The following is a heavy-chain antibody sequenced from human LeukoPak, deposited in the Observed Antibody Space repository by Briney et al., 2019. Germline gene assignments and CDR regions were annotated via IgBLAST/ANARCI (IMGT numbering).Heavy chain of an antibody. Sequence: ASVKVSCKASGYSFTSYVITWMRQAPGQGLEWMGWINPNSGGTRYAQKFQGRVTMTRDTSITTAYMELSRLRSDDTAVYYCARATGSVDYYYMEVWDKGTTVTVSS. CDR3: ARATGSVDYYYMEV. J-gene: IGHJ6*03. V-gene: IGHV1-2*02. D-gene: IGHD1-1*01. CDR2: INPNSGGT. CDR1: GYSFTSYV.